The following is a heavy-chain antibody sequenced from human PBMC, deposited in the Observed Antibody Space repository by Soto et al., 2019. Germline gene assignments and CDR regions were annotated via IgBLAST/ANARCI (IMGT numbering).Heavy chain of an antibody. D-gene: IGHD1-1*01. J-gene: IGHJ4*02. Sequence: SETLSLTCTVSGGSISSYYWSWIRQPPGKGLEWIGYIYYSGSTNYNPSLKSRVTISVDTSKNQFSLKLSSVTAADTAVYYCARLQPKETHIDYWGQGTLVTVSS. CDR2: IYYSGST. V-gene: IGHV4-59*01. CDR3: ARLQPKETHIDY. CDR1: GGSISSYY.